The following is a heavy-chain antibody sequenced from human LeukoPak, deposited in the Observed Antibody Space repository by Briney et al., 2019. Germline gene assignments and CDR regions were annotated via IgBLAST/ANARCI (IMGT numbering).Heavy chain of an antibody. J-gene: IGHJ4*02. D-gene: IGHD1-26*01. CDR2: IFTSGST. Sequence: PSETLSLTCTVSGGSISSYYWTWIRQPAGEGLEWIGRIFTSGSTTYNPSLKSRATMPVDTSRHAFSLRLTSLTAADTAVYYCARESGVNAGSYGYWGQGTLVTVSS. V-gene: IGHV4-4*07. CDR3: ARESGVNAGSYGY. CDR1: GGSISSYY.